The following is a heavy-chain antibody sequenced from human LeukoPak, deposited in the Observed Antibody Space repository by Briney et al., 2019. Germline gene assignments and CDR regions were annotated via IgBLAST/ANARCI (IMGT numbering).Heavy chain of an antibody. CDR1: GGTFSSYA. CDR3: ARDNHRSSWSWFDP. CDR2: IIPIFGTA. J-gene: IGHJ5*02. V-gene: IGHV1-69*05. D-gene: IGHD6-13*01. Sequence: RASVKVSCKASGGTFSSYAISWVRQAPGQGLEWMGGIIPIFGTANYAQKFQGRVTMTTDTSTSTAYMELRSLRSDDTAVYHCARDNHRSSWSWFDPWGQGTLVTVSS.